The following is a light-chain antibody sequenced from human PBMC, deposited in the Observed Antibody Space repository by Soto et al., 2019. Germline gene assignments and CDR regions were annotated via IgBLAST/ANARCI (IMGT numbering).Light chain of an antibody. CDR1: QTPRGNY. Sequence: EILLTQSPGTLSLSPGESATLSCQASQTPRGNYFAWYGQTPGQAPRLLVYGPSLRAAGIPDRFSGSGSRTEFNLAINRVEPEDFAVYYCHQFGSSPFTFGPGTRVDI. V-gene: IGKV3-20*01. CDR3: HQFGSSPFT. J-gene: IGKJ3*01. CDR2: GPS.